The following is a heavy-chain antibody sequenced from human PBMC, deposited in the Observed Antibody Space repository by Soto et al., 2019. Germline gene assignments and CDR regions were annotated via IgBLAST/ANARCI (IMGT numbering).Heavy chain of an antibody. V-gene: IGHV3-48*01. CDR2: ISSSSSTI. D-gene: IGHD6-13*01. CDR1: GFTFSSYS. J-gene: IGHJ4*02. Sequence: GGSLRLSCAASGFTFSSYSMNWVRQAPGKGLEWVSYISSSSSTIYYADSVKGRFTISRDNAKNSLYLQMNSLRAEDTAVYYCAREGSLKYSSSWNGSYWGQGTLVTVSS. CDR3: AREGSLKYSSSWNGSY.